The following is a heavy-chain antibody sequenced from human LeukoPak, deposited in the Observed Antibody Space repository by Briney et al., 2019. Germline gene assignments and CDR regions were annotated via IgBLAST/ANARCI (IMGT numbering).Heavy chain of an antibody. CDR3: AKDQSNGYSGYHFDY. CDR2: ISGSGGST. D-gene: IGHD5-12*01. CDR1: GFTFSSYA. Sequence: GGSLRLSCAASGFTFSSYAVSWVRQAPGKGLEWVSAISGSGGSTYYADSVKGRFTISRDNSKNTLYLQMNSLRAEDTAVYYCAKDQSNGYSGYHFDYWGQGTLVTVSS. V-gene: IGHV3-23*01. J-gene: IGHJ4*02.